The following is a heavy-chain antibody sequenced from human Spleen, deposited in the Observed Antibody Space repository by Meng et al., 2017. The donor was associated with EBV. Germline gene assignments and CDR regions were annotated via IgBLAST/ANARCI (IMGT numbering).Heavy chain of an antibody. CDR1: GYTFTSYA. D-gene: IGHD3-16*02. J-gene: IGHJ4*02. CDR2: INTNTGNP. Sequence: QVQLVQSGSELKKPGASVKVSCKASGYTFTSYAMNWVRQAPGQGLEWMGWINTNTGNPTYAQGFTGRFVFSLDTSVSTAYLQISSLKAEDTAVYYCARDFGGDYDYVWGSYRTLYYFDYWGQGTLVTVSS. CDR3: ARDFGGDYDYVWGSYRTLYYFDY. V-gene: IGHV7-4-1*02.